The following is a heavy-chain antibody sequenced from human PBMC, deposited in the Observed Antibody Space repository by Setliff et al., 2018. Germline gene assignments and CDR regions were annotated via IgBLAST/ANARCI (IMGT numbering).Heavy chain of an antibody. Sequence: GESLKISCKGSGYSFSNFWIGWVRQMPGKGLEWMGIIYPGDSHTRYSPSFQGQVTMSADKSINTAYLQWSNLKASDTAIYYCAGSLVGATYSVYFDYWGQGALGTVSS. CDR3: AGSLVGATYSVYFDY. D-gene: IGHD1-26*01. CDR1: GYSFSNFW. CDR2: IYPGDSHT. V-gene: IGHV5-51*01. J-gene: IGHJ4*02.